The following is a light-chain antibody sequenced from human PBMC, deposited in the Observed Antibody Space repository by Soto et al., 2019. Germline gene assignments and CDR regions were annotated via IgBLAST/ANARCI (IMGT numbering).Light chain of an antibody. CDR2: DTS. CDR3: QQRINWPLT. Sequence: EIVLTQSPATLSLSPGKRATLSCRASQSVSNFLAWYQQKAGHAPRLLIYDTSNRAGGIPARVSGSESGTDFALTISSLEPEDFAVYYCQQRINWPLTFGGGTKVEIK. V-gene: IGKV3-11*01. CDR1: QSVSNF. J-gene: IGKJ4*01.